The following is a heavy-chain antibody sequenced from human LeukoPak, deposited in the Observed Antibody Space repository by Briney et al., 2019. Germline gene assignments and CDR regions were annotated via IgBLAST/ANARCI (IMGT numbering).Heavy chain of an antibody. J-gene: IGHJ5*02. D-gene: IGHD1-26*01. CDR1: GDSITSGDYY. Sequence: PSQTLSLTCTVSGDSITSGDYYWTWIRQPPGKGLEWVAYMHDTGNTYYNSSLKSRLTISVDTSKNHFSLRLSFVTAADTAMYYCARHLSGSSWFDPWGQGTLVTVSS. CDR3: ARHLSGSSWFDP. V-gene: IGHV4-30-4*08. CDR2: MHDTGNT.